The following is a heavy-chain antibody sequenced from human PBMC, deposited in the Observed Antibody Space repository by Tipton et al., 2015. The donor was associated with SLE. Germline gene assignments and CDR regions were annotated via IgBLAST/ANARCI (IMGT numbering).Heavy chain of an antibody. Sequence: TLSLTCAVSGYSISSGYYWGWGRQPPGKGLEWIGSVNHGGTTYDNPSLNSRVTMSVDTSTNHFSLNLSSVTAADTATYSCARETGTYYSTWFDSWGQGTLVTVSS. J-gene: IGHJ5*01. CDR2: VNHGGTT. CDR3: ARETGTYYSTWFDS. CDR1: GYSISSGYY. V-gene: IGHV4-38-2*02. D-gene: IGHD1-26*01.